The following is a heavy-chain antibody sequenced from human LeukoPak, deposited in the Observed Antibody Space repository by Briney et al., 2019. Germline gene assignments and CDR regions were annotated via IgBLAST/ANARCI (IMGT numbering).Heavy chain of an antibody. J-gene: IGHJ4*02. V-gene: IGHV3-11*04. D-gene: IGHD6-13*01. CDR1: GFTFSDYY. Sequence: GGSLRLSCAASGFTFSDYYMNWIRQAPGKGLEWISYISNSGNSIYQADSVKGRFTISRDNAENSVSLQMDSLRAEDTAVYYCAPSFIGSPGTFDYWGRGTLVTVSS. CDR2: ISNSGNSI. CDR3: APSFIGSPGTFDY.